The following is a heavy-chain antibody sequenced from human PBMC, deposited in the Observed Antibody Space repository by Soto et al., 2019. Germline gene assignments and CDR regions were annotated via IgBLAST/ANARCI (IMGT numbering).Heavy chain of an antibody. CDR2: IKPGTGDT. CDR3: ARGYYYDSSGYYLDH. CDR1: GYSFTSHV. D-gene: IGHD3-22*01. V-gene: IGHV1-3*01. Sequence: VSVKVSCKASGYSFTSHVRHWVRQAPGERLEWMGWIKPGTGDTKYLQKLQGRVTISRDTSANIVYMELSSLRSEDTAVYYCARGYYYDSSGYYLDHWGKGTLVTVSS. J-gene: IGHJ4*02.